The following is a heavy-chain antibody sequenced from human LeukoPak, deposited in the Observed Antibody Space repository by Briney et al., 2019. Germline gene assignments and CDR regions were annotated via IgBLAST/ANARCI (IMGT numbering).Heavy chain of an antibody. Sequence: SETRSLTCTVAGGFISSYSWSWIRQPAGSVLEWIGRIYTSGSTNYNPSLKSRVTRSVDTPKNQFSLKLGSVTPAATAGYSCGRDPIQGSYDILAGHYRQEPWSDPWGPGTLVTVSS. V-gene: IGHV4-4*07. J-gene: IGHJ5*02. D-gene: IGHD3-9*01. CDR1: GGFISSYS. CDR3: GRDPIQGSYDILAGHYRQEPWSDP. CDR2: IYTSGST.